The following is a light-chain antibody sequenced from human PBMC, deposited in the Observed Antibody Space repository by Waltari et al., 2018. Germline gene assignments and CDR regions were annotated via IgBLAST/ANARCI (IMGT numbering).Light chain of an antibody. V-gene: IGKV2-29*03. Sequence: DIVMTQTPLSLSVTPGQPASISCKSSQSLFHSDGNTHLYWYLQKPGQSPQLLIYEVSRRSSGVSQRFGGSGSGTDFTLQISRVEAEDVGMYCCMQGVEAPVTFGGGTKLEIK. CDR1: QSLFHSDGNTH. CDR2: EVS. CDR3: MQGVEAPVT. J-gene: IGKJ4*01.